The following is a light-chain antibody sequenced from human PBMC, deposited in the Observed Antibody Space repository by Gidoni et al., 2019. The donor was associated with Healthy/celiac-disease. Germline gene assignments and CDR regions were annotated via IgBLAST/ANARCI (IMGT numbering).Light chain of an antibody. V-gene: IGLV1-40*01. CDR2: GNS. CDR1: SPNIGAGYD. J-gene: IGLJ2*01. CDR3: QSYDSSLPVV. Sequence: QPALTPPPSVSRAPAPRVTISFTGSSPNIGAGYDVPWYQQLPGTAPKLLIYGNSKRPSGVPDRFSGSKSGTSASLAITGLQAEDEADYYCQSYDSSLPVVFGGGTKLTVL.